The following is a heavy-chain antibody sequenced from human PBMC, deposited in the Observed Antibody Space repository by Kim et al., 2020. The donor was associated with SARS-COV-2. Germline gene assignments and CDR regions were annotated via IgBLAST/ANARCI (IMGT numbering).Heavy chain of an antibody. Sequence: SETLSLTCTVSGGSISSYYWSWIRQPPGKGLEWIGYIYYSGSTNYNPSLKSRVTISVDTSKNQFSLKLSSVTAADTAVYYCARGGRLGYCSSTSCDTGANYYYYGMDVWGQGTTVTVSS. CDR1: GGSISSYY. D-gene: IGHD2-2*01. CDR2: IYYSGST. V-gene: IGHV4-59*13. J-gene: IGHJ6*02. CDR3: ARGGRLGYCSSTSCDTGANYYYYGMDV.